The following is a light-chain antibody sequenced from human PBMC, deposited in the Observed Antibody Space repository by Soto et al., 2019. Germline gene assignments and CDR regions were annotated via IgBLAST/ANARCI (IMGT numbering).Light chain of an antibody. CDR1: SRDVGGSNY. V-gene: IGLV2-14*01. J-gene: IGLJ1*01. Sequence: VLIQPASVSGSPGQSIAISCTGTSRDVGGSNYVSWYQHHPHRAPKLLIYEVSYRPSGVSSRFSGSKSGNTASLTISGLQAEDEADYYCSSYTSSNTLEVFGVGTKVTVL. CDR2: EVS. CDR3: SSYTSSNTLEV.